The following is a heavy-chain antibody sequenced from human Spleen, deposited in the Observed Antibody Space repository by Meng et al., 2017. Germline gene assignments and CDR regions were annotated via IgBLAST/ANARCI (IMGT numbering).Heavy chain of an antibody. D-gene: IGHD3-22*01. CDR1: GGSISSGGYY. Sequence: QVQLQASGPGLVKPSQTLSLTRTVSGGSISSGGYYWSWIRQHPGKGLEWIGYIYYSGSTYYNPSLKSRVTISVDTSKNQFSLKLSSVTAADTAVYYCARFHSSGYYPFDYWGQGTLVTVSS. V-gene: IGHV4-31*03. CDR2: IYYSGST. J-gene: IGHJ4*02. CDR3: ARFHSSGYYPFDY.